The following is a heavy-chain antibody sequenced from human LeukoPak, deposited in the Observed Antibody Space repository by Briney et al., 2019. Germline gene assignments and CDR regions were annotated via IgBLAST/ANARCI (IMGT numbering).Heavy chain of an antibody. CDR1: GYTFTSYG. CDR2: IIPIFGTA. Sequence: SVKVSCKASGYTFTSYGISWVRQAPGQGLEWMGGIIPIFGTANYAQKFQGRVTITTDESTSTAYMELSSLRSEDTAVYYCARRGCTNGVCYNAPDYYYYYMDVRGKGTTVTVSS. D-gene: IGHD2-8*01. J-gene: IGHJ6*03. CDR3: ARRGCTNGVCYNAPDYYYYYMDV. V-gene: IGHV1-69*05.